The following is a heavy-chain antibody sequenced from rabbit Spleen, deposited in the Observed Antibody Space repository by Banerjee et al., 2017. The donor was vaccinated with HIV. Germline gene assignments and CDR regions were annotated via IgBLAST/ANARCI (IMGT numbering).Heavy chain of an antibody. J-gene: IGHJ3*01. CDR1: GVSFSSNHY. Sequence: QSLEESGGDLVKPGASLTLTCTASGVSFSSNHYMCWVRQAPGKGLEWIACIEGGSSTFSYFASWAKGRFTCSKASSTTVTLQMTSLTAADTATYFCARTYSYGETRFDLWGPGTLVTVS. CDR2: IEGGSSTFS. V-gene: IGHV1S40*01. CDR3: ARTYSYGETRFDL. D-gene: IGHD6-1*01.